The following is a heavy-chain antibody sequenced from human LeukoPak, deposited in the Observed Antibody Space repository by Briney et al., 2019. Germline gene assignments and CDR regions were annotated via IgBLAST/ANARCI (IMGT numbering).Heavy chain of an antibody. J-gene: IGHJ6*04. CDR2: INHSGST. D-gene: IGHD2-2*01. V-gene: IGHV4-34*01. Sequence: PSETLSLTCAVYGVSFSGYYWSWIRQPPGKGLEWIGEINHSGSTNYNPSLKSRVTISVDTSKNQFSLKLSSVTAADTAVYYCARGTLVVPAAHPGMDVWGKGTTVTVSS. CDR1: GVSFSGYY. CDR3: ARGTLVVPAAHPGMDV.